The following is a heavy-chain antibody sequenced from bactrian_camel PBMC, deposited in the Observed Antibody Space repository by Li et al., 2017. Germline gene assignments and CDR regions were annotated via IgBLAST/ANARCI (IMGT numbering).Heavy chain of an antibody. CDR2: INIRSGST. Sequence: HVQLVESGGGSVQVGGSLRLSCAASGDTYSIKYIGWFRQGPGKEREGVATINIRSGSTNYADSVKGRFTIARDTAKNTLYLLMNSLKAEDSAMYYCAAGRTWIFASAPMTDKHYNYWGQGTQVTVS. CDR1: GDTYSIKY. CDR3: AAGRTWIFASAPMTDKHYNY. D-gene: IGHD3*01. J-gene: IGHJ4*01. V-gene: IGHV3S54*01.